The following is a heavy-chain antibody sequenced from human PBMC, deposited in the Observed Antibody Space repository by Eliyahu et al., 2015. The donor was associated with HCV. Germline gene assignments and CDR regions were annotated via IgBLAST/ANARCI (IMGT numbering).Heavy chain of an antibody. Sequence: VRLVESGGGLIQPGGSLXXSWSXSGFTVSTNYMXWVRQAPGKGLEWXSVIXXGDNPFYTDXVKGRFTISRDDSKNTVYFQMNSLRAEDTAVYYCATRLFDPQVIWGQGTLVTVSS. J-gene: IGHJ4*02. V-gene: IGHV3-53*01. CDR3: ATRLFDPQVI. CDR1: GFTVSTNY. D-gene: IGHD2-21*01. CDR2: IXXGDNP.